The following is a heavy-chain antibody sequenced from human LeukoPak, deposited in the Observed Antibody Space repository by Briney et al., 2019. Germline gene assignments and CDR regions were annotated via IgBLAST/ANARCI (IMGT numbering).Heavy chain of an antibody. D-gene: IGHD3-22*01. J-gene: IGHJ4*02. CDR2: MNPNSGNT. CDR3: ARGDYYDSSGYYHFDY. V-gene: IGHV1-8*01. Sequence: ASVKVSCKASGYTFTSYDINWVRQATGQGLEWMGWMNPNSGNTGYAQKFQGRVTMTRNTSISTAYMELSSLRSEDTAVYYCARGDYYDSSGYYHFDYWGQGTLVTVSS. CDR1: GYTFTSYD.